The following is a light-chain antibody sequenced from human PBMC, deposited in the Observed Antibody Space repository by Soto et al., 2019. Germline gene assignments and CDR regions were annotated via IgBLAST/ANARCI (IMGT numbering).Light chain of an antibody. CDR3: CSYAGSSTSYV. CDR1: SSDVGSYNL. J-gene: IGLJ1*01. CDR2: EGS. Sequence: QSALTQPASVSGSPGQSITISCTGTSSDVGSYNLVSWYQQHPGKAPKLMIYEGSKRPSGVSNRFSGYKSGNTASLTISGLQAEDEADYYCCSYAGSSTSYVFGTRTKVTVL. V-gene: IGLV2-23*01.